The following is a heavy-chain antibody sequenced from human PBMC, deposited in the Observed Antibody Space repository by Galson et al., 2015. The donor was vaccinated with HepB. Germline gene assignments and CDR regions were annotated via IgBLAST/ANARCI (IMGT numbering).Heavy chain of an antibody. V-gene: IGHV1-18*01. J-gene: IGHJ4*02. CDR2: VSPYNGDT. CDR1: GYTFNNHF. CDR3: ARGAMTNHYFDS. Sequence: SVKVSCKASGYTFNNHFIIWVRQAPGQGLEWMGWVSPYNGDTKYVQKSQDRVTMTTDTSTTTAYMELRSLRSDDTAVYYCARGAMTNHYFDSWGQGTLVAVSS. D-gene: IGHD2-8*01.